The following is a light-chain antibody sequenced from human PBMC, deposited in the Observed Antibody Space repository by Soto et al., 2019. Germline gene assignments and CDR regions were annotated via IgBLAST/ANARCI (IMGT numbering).Light chain of an antibody. Sequence: DIQLTQSPSFLSASVGDRVTITCRASQGISSYLAWYQQKPGKAPKLLIYAASTLQSGVPSRFSGSGSGTEFTLTISSLQSEDFAVYYCQQYNDWVTFGPGTKVDIK. CDR3: QQYNDWVT. J-gene: IGKJ3*01. CDR1: QGISSY. V-gene: IGKV1-9*01. CDR2: AAS.